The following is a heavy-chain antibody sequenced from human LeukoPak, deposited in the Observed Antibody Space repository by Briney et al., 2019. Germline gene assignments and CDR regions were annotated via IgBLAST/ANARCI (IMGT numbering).Heavy chain of an antibody. Sequence: SGTLSLTCAVSGGSISSSNWWSWVRQPPGQGLEWIGEIYHSGSTNYNPSLKSRVTISVDKSKNQFSLKLSSVTAADTAVYYCARSVGSAVKIVDYWGQGTLVTVSS. V-gene: IGHV4-4*02. CDR2: IYHSGST. J-gene: IGHJ4*02. CDR1: GGSISSSNW. D-gene: IGHD6-25*01. CDR3: ARSVGSAVKIVDY.